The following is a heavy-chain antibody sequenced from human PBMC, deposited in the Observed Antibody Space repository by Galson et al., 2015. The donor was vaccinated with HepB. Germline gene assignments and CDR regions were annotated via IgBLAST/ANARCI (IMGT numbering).Heavy chain of an antibody. CDR3: ARDIKETPLMTTVRSTLLDY. J-gene: IGHJ4*02. V-gene: IGHV3-30*04. Sequence: SLRLSCAASGFTFSSYAMHWVRQAPGKGLEWVAVISYDGSNKYYADSVKGRFTISRDNSKNTLYLQMNSLRAEDTAVYYCARDIKETPLMTTVRSTLLDYWGQGTLVTVSS. CDR2: ISYDGSNK. CDR1: GFTFSSYA. D-gene: IGHD4-17*01.